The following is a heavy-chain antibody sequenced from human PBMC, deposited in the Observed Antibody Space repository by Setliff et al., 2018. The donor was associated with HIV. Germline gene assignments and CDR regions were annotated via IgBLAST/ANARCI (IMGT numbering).Heavy chain of an antibody. CDR2: IDSDGSST. J-gene: IGHJ4*02. V-gene: IGHV3-74*01. CDR1: GLTFSNYW. CDR3: ASSGSYGY. Sequence: GGSLRLSCVASGLTFSNYWMHWVRQAPGKGLVWVSRIDSDGSSTTYADSVKGRFTISRDNAKNTLYLQMNSMRAEDTAVYYCASSGSYGYWGQGTLVTVSS. D-gene: IGHD1-26*01.